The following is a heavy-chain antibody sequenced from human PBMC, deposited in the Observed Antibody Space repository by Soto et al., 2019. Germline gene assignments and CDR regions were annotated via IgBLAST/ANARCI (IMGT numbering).Heavy chain of an antibody. Sequence: SETLSLTCAVYGGSFSGYYWSWIRQPPGKGLEWIGEINHSGSTNYNPSLKSRVTISVDTSKNQFSLKLSSVTAADTAVYYCARGRRYDYWGQGTLVTVSS. CDR1: GGSFSGYY. CDR2: INHSGST. V-gene: IGHV4-34*01. D-gene: IGHD3-16*02. CDR3: ARGRRYDY. J-gene: IGHJ4*02.